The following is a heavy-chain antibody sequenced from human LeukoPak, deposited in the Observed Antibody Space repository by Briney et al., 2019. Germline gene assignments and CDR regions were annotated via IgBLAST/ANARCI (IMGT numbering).Heavy chain of an antibody. CDR3: ARVNGLAVAGTGWFDP. CDR1: GGSISSSNW. D-gene: IGHD6-19*01. CDR2: IYHSGST. Sequence: PSGTLSLTCAVSGGSISSSNWWSWVRQPPGKGLEWIGEIYHSGSTNYNPSLKSRVTISVDKSKNQFSLKLSSVTAADTAVYYCARVNGLAVAGTGWFDPWGQGTLVTVSS. V-gene: IGHV4-4*02. J-gene: IGHJ5*02.